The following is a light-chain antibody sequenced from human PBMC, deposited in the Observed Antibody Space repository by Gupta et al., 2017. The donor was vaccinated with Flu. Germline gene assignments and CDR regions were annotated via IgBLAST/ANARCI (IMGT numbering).Light chain of an antibody. CDR2: FAS. CDR3: QQYYNWPPWT. V-gene: IGKV3-15*01. CDR1: QSVNNN. Sequence: EIVMTQSPATLPVSPGEKVTLSCRASQSVNNNLAWYQQKPGQAPRLLIYFASTRAPGVPARFSGSGSGTEFTLTISSLESEDFAVYYCQQYYNWPPWTFGQGTKVEVK. J-gene: IGKJ1*01.